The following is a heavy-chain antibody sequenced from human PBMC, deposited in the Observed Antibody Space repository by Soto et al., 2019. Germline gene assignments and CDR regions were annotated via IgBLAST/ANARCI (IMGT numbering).Heavy chain of an antibody. CDR2: IYYSGST. CDR3: ARHLWFGEGSYYYYMDV. D-gene: IGHD3-10*01. Sequence: SETLSLTCTVSGGSISSYYWGWIRQPPGKGLEWIGYIYYSGSTNYNPSLKSRVNISVDTSKNQFSLKLSSVTAADTAVYYCARHLWFGEGSYYYYMDVWGKGTTVTVSS. V-gene: IGHV4-59*08. J-gene: IGHJ6*03. CDR1: GGSISSYY.